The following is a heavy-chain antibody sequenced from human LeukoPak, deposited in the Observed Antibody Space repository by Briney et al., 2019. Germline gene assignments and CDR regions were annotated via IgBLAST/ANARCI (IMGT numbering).Heavy chain of an antibody. CDR2: IYYSGST. CDR1: GGSISSYY. D-gene: IGHD3-10*01. V-gene: IGHV4-59*01. Sequence: SETLSLTCTVSGGSISSYYWSWIRQPPGKGLEWIGYIYYSGSTNYNPSLKSRVTISVDTSKNQFSLKLSSVTAADTAVYYCARVGEYYGSGSYYPSSQLFDPWGQGTLVTVSS. CDR3: ARVGEYYGSGSYYPSSQLFDP. J-gene: IGHJ5*02.